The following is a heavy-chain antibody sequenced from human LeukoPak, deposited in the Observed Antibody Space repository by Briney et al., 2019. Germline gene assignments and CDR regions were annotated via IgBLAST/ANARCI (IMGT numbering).Heavy chain of an antibody. CDR3: ARAGLHIAAAGIGWFDP. CDR2: IKQDGSEK. V-gene: IGHV3-7*01. Sequence: GGSLRLSCAASGFTFSSYWMSWVRQAPGKGLEWVANIKQDGSEKYYVDSVKGRFTISRDNAKNSLYLQMNSLRAENTAVYYCARAGLHIAAAGIGWFDPWGQGTLVTVSS. CDR1: GFTFSSYW. D-gene: IGHD6-13*01. J-gene: IGHJ5*02.